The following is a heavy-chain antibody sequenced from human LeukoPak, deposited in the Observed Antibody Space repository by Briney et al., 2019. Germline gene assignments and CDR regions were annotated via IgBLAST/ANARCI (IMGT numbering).Heavy chain of an antibody. CDR3: ARGRAGDERFDS. D-gene: IGHD7-27*01. CDR2: NRYTGHT. V-gene: IGHV4-39*07. J-gene: IGHJ4*02. Sequence: SETLSLTCTVSGDSITNTNDYWGWIRQPPGKGLEWIGNNRYTGHTFSTPSLNSRVAISLDTSKNQFSLKVTSVTAADTAVYFCARGRAGDERFDSWGQGSLVTVSS. CDR1: GDSITNTNDY.